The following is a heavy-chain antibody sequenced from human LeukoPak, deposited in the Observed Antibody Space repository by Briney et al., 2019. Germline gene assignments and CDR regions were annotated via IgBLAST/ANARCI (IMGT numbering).Heavy chain of an antibody. J-gene: IGHJ4*02. D-gene: IGHD4-23*01. CDR2: VNPYSGDI. CDR1: GYTFTGYY. Sequence: ASVTVSCKTSGYTFTGYYVHWVRQAPGQGLEWMGWVNPYSGDINYAQRFQGRVSMTRDTSISTAYLELSRLISDDTAVYYCARHYGGTFFDYWGQGTLVTVSS. CDR3: ARHYGGTFFDY. V-gene: IGHV1-2*02.